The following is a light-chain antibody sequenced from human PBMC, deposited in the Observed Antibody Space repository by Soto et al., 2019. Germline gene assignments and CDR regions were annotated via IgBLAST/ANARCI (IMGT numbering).Light chain of an antibody. J-gene: IGKJ4*01. Sequence: LSVSTGERATLYCRASQSVGSNLAWFQQKPGQAPRLLIYGSSTRATGVQDRFSGSGSGTDFTLTISRLAPEDFAVYCCQEVTCSPITFGRGTKVDI. V-gene: IGKV3-15*01. CDR3: QEVTCSPIT. CDR1: QSVGSN. CDR2: GSS.